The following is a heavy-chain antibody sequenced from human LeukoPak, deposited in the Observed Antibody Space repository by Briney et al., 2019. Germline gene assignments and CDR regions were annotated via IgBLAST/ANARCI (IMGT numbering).Heavy chain of an antibody. D-gene: IGHD3-22*01. Sequence: GESLKISCKGSGYSFTSYWIGWVRQMPGKGPEWMGIIYPGDSDTRYSPSFQGQVTISADKSISTAYLQWSSLKASDTAMYYCARPYYYDSSGYYWNAFDIWGQGTLVTVSS. J-gene: IGHJ4*02. CDR2: IYPGDSDT. V-gene: IGHV5-51*01. CDR3: ARPYYYDSSGYYWNAFDI. CDR1: GYSFTSYW.